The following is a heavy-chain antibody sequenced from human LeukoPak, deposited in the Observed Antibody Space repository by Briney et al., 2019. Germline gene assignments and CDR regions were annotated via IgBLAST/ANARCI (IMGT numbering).Heavy chain of an antibody. Sequence: GGSLRLSCAASGFTVSSNYMSWVRQAPGKGLEWVSVIYSGGSTYYADSVKGRFTISRDNSKNTLYLQMNSLRAEDTAAYYCARGTAIAVAGTAGDDAFDIWGQGTMVTVSS. V-gene: IGHV3-66*01. CDR2: IYSGGST. J-gene: IGHJ3*02. CDR1: GFTVSSNY. CDR3: ARGTAIAVAGTAGDDAFDI. D-gene: IGHD6-19*01.